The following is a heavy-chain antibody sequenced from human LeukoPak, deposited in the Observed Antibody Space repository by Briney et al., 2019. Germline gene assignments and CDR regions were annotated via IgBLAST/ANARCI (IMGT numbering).Heavy chain of an antibody. CDR1: GYTFTIYG. Sequence: ASVKVSCKASGYTFTIYGISWVRQAPGQGLEWMGWISAYNGNTNYAQKLQGRVTMTTDTSTSTAYMELRSLRSDDTAVYYCARDYYGHYYFDYWGQGTLVTVSS. CDR3: ARDYYGHYYFDY. J-gene: IGHJ4*02. V-gene: IGHV1-18*01. CDR2: ISAYNGNT. D-gene: IGHD3-10*01.